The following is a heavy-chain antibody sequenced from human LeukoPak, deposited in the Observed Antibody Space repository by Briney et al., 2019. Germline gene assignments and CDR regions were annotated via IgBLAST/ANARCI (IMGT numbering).Heavy chain of an antibody. V-gene: IGHV4-39*01. CDR1: GGSISSSSYY. Sequence: SETLSLTCTVSGGSISSSSYYWGWIRQPPGKGLEWIGSIYYSGSTYYNPSLKSRVTISVDTSKNQFSLKLSSVTAADTAVYYCARVLPYGSGSYRPPGAFDIWGQGTMVTVSS. CDR3: ARVLPYGSGSYRPPGAFDI. D-gene: IGHD3-10*01. J-gene: IGHJ3*02. CDR2: IYYSGST.